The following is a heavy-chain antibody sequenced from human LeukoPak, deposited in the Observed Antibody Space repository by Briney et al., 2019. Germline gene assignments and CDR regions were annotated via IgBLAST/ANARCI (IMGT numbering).Heavy chain of an antibody. CDR2: ISYDGSNK. V-gene: IGHV3-30*04. CDR3: ARGIEDY. CDR1: GFTFSSYA. Sequence: GGSLRLSCAASGFTFSSYAMHWVRQAPGKGLEWVAVISYDGSNKYYADSVKGRFTISRDNSKNTLYLQMNSLRAEDTAVYYCARGIEDYWGQGTLVTVSS. J-gene: IGHJ4*02.